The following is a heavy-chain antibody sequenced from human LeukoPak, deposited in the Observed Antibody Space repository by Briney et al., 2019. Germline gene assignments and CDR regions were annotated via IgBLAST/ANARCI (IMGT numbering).Heavy chain of an antibody. Sequence: ASVKVSCKASGYSFINYGFTWVRQAPGQGLEWMGWISAYNGNTDYAQKLQGRITMTTDTSTSTAYMELRSLRSDDTAVYFCARAYYHDLSSYQGFDFWGQGTLVTVSS. CDR1: GYSFINYG. V-gene: IGHV1-18*01. J-gene: IGHJ4*02. CDR3: ARAYYHDLSSYQGFDF. D-gene: IGHD3-22*01. CDR2: ISAYNGNT.